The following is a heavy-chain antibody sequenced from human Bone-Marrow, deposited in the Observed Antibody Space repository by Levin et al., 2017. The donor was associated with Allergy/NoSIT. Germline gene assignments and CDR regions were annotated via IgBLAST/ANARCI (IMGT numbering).Heavy chain of an antibody. CDR3: ARPTYGSGSFLIDH. V-gene: IGHV3-33*01. J-gene: IGHJ4*02. CDR2: IWNDGSYK. CDR1: GFTFSSYG. D-gene: IGHD3-10*01. Sequence: GGSLRLSCEAPGFTFSSYGMHWVRQAPGKGLEWVAVIWNDGSYKYYKDSVKGRFTVSRDNSKNTLYLEMNSLRAEDTAVYYCARPTYGSGSFLIDHWGQGTLVTVSS.